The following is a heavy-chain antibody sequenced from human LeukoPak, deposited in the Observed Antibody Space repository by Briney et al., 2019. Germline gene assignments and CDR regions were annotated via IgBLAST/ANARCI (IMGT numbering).Heavy chain of an antibody. D-gene: IGHD1-26*01. V-gene: IGHV3-48*03. CDR1: GFTFSSYE. J-gene: IGHJ6*02. CDR2: ISGSGSSI. CDR3: ARPRWDLYGMDV. Sequence: GGSLRLSCAASGFTFSSYELNWVRQAPGKGLEWVACISGSGSSIYYADSVKGRFTISRDNAKNSLYLQMNSLRAEDTAIYYCARPRWDLYGMDVGGQGTRVTVAS.